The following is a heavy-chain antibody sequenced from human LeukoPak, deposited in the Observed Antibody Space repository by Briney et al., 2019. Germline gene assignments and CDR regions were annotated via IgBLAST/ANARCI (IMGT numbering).Heavy chain of an antibody. J-gene: IGHJ5*02. CDR1: GGSISSYY. CDR3: ATLTTPGWFNP. D-gene: IGHD1-1*01. CDR2: IFYSGST. Sequence: SETLSLTCTVSGGSISSYYWSWIRQPPGKGLEWIGYIFYSGSTNHNPSLKSRVTILGDTSKNQISLKLSSVTAADTAVYYCATLTTPGWFNPWGQGTLVTVSS. V-gene: IGHV4-59*12.